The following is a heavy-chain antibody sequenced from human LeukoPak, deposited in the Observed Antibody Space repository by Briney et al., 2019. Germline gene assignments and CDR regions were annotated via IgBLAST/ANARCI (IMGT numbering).Heavy chain of an antibody. J-gene: IGHJ4*02. V-gene: IGHV3-30*02. CDR3: ARGRYDILTGNTIDY. Sequence: GGSLRLSCAASGFTFSSYGMHWVRQAPGKGLEWVAFIRYDGSNKYYADSVKGRFTISRDNSKNTLYLQMNSLRADDTAVYYCARGRYDILTGNTIDYWGQGTLVTVSS. CDR1: GFTFSSYG. D-gene: IGHD3-9*01. CDR2: IRYDGSNK.